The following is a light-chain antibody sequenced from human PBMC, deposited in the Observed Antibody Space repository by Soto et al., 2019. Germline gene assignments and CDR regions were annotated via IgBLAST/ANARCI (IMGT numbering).Light chain of an antibody. CDR1: SSDVGRYNW. CDR2: DVT. J-gene: IGLJ2*01. CDR3: CAHTGTSIF. V-gene: IGLV2-11*01. Sequence: QAVVTQPPSVSGSPGQSVTISCFGTSSDVGRYNWVSWYQQRPGKAPKLIIYDVTRRPSGVPDRFSGSKSGNTASLTISGLQADDEADYCCCAHTGTSIFFGRGTKLTVL.